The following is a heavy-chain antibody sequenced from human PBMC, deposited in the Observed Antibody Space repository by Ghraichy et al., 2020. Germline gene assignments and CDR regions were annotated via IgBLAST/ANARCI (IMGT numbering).Heavy chain of an antibody. CDR1: GFTFSSYA. CDR2: ISGSGGST. D-gene: IGHD3-22*01. V-gene: IGHV3-23*01. J-gene: IGHJ4*02. CDR3: AKADYDSSGYYGSSLDY. Sequence: GGSLRLSCAASGFTFSSYAMSWVRQAPGKGLEWVSAISGSGGSTYYADSVKGRFTISRDNSKNTLYLQMNSLRAEDTAVYYCAKADYDSSGYYGSSLDYWGQGTLVTVSS.